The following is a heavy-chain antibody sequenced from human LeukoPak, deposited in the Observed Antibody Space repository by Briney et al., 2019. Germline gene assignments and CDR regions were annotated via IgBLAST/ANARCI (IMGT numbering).Heavy chain of an antibody. CDR2: VTYDGSNK. D-gene: IGHD6-13*01. Sequence: GSSMMPFSSAVCVASSSYSMCCFIRPPGGGVLQWTGVTYDGSNKYYADSVKGRFTISRDNSKNTLYLQMNSLRAEDTAVYYCARESSLIAAAGNYYYYMDVWGKGTTVTVSS. V-gene: IGHV3-30*04. CDR3: ARESSLIAAAGNYYYYMDV. J-gene: IGHJ6*03. CDR1: CVASSSYS.